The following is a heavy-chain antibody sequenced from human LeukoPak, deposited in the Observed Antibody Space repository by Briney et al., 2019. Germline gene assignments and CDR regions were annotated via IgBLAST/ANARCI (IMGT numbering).Heavy chain of an antibody. D-gene: IGHD1-26*01. CDR3: AKSLRIVGATTGHFQH. CDR2: ISGSGGST. Sequence: GGSLRLSCAASGFTFSSYAMSWVRQAPGKGLEGVSAISGSGGSTYYADSVKGRFTISRDNSKNTLYLQMNSLRAEDTAVYYCAKSLRIVGATTGHFQHWGQGTLVTVSS. CDR1: GFTFSSYA. J-gene: IGHJ1*01. V-gene: IGHV3-23*01.